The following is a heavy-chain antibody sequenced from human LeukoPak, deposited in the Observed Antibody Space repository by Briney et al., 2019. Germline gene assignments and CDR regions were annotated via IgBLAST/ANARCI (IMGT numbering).Heavy chain of an antibody. J-gene: IGHJ6*02. D-gene: IGHD2-2*01. CDR3: AREPHCSSTSCYPHYYHGMDV. V-gene: IGHV4-38-2*02. CDR2: IYHTGNT. Sequence: RASETLSLTCTVSGYSISSGYYWGWIRQPPGKGLEWIGSIYHTGNTYYNPSLKSRVTISVDTSKNQFSLKLSSVTAADTAVYYCAREPHCSSTSCYPHYYHGMDVWGQGTTVTVSS. CDR1: GYSISSGYY.